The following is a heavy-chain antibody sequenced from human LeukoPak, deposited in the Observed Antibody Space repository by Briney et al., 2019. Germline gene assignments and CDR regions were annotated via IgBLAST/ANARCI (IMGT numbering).Heavy chain of an antibody. J-gene: IGHJ3*02. CDR1: GGTFISYA. V-gene: IGHV1-69*06. D-gene: IGHD2-15*01. CDR2: IIPIFGTA. Sequence: GASVKVSCKASGGTFISYAISWVRQAPGQGLEWMGGIIPIFGTANYAQKFQGRVTITADKSTSTAYMELSSLRSEDTAVYYCARAPRYCSGGSCYSDAFDIWGQGTMVTVSS. CDR3: ARAPRYCSGGSCYSDAFDI.